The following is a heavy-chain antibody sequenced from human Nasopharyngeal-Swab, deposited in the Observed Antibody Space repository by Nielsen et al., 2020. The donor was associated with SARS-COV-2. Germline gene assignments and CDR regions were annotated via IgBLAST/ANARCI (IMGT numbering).Heavy chain of an antibody. D-gene: IGHD1-26*01. CDR2: INTDGSST. J-gene: IGHJ6*03. Sequence: VRQAPGKGLPWVSRINTDGSSTPYADSVKGRFTISRDNAKNTLYLQMNSLRAEDTAVYYCARASYRGYYYMDVWGKGTTVTVSS. CDR3: ARASYRGYYYMDV. V-gene: IGHV3-74*01.